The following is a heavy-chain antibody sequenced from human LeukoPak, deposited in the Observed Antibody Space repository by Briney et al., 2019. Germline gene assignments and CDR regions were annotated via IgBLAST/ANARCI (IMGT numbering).Heavy chain of an antibody. D-gene: IGHD2-21*02. CDR1: GGTFSSYA. Sequence: GASVKVSCKASGGTFSSYAISWVRQAPGQGLEWMGGIIPIFGTANYAQKFQGRVTITADESTSTAYMELSSLRSEDTAVYYCARGQLFNCGGDCYLSYYYYYYMDVWGKGTTVTISS. CDR2: IIPIFGTA. J-gene: IGHJ6*03. V-gene: IGHV1-69*13. CDR3: ARGQLFNCGGDCYLSYYYYYYMDV.